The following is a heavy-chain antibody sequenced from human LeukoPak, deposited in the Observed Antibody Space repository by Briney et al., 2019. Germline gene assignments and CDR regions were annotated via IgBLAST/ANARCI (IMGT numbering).Heavy chain of an antibody. Sequence: SETLSLTCTVSGDSISTYYWSWIRQPPGKGLEWIGYLYYTGSTNYNPSLKSRVTISVDRSKKQISLKVSSVTAADTAVYYCAGGPTSSFDYWGQGTLVTVSS. J-gene: IGHJ4*02. D-gene: IGHD2-2*01. V-gene: IGHV4-59*08. CDR3: AGGPTSSFDY. CDR1: GDSISTYY. CDR2: LYYTGST.